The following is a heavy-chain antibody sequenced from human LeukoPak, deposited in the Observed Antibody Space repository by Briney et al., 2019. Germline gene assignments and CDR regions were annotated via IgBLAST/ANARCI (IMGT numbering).Heavy chain of an antibody. V-gene: IGHV1-2*02. CDR3: ARANHIVLMVYAIPEGSFDY. Sequence: ASVKVSCKASGYTFTGYYMHWVRQAPGQGLEWMGWINPNSGGTNYAQKFQGRVTMTRDTSISTAYMELSRLRSDDTAVYYCARANHIVLMVYAIPEGSFDYWGQGALVTVSS. CDR2: INPNSGGT. J-gene: IGHJ4*02. CDR1: GYTFTGYY. D-gene: IGHD2-8*01.